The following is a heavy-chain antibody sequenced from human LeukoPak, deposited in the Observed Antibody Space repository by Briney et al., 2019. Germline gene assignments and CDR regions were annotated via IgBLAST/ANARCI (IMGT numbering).Heavy chain of an antibody. CDR1: GFTFTSSA. CDR3: AAGVSVGATWSYYYMDV. Sequence: SVKVSCKAPGFTFTSSAMQWVRQARGQRLEWIGWIVVGSGNTNYAQKFQERVTITTDMSTSTAYMGLSSLRSEDTAVYYCAAGVSVGATWSYYYMDVWGKGTTVTVSS. J-gene: IGHJ6*03. CDR2: IVVGSGNT. D-gene: IGHD1-26*01. V-gene: IGHV1-58*02.